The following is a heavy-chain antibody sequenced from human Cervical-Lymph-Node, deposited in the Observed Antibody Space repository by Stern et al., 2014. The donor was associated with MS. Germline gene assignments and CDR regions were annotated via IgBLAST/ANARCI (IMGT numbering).Heavy chain of an antibody. J-gene: IGHJ4*02. V-gene: IGHV4-4*02. CDR3: ARVNTAYNGFDY. CDR1: GGSISNTNW. D-gene: IGHD5-24*01. CDR2: IYHSGTT. Sequence: QVQLQESGPGLVKPSGTLSLTCAVSGGSISNTNWWGCVRPPPGVGLEWIGEIYHSGTTNFSPSIRGRVTMSGDQSKNQFSLAVRSVTAADTAIYYYARVNTAYNGFDYWGRGTLVTVSP.